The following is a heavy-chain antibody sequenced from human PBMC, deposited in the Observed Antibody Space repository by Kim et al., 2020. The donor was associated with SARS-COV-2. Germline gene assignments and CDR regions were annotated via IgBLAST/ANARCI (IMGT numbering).Heavy chain of an antibody. D-gene: IGHD5-12*01. Sequence: SETLSLTCTVSGGSISSYYWSWIRQPPGKGLEWIGYIYYSGSTNYNPSLKSRVTISVDTSKNQFSLKLSSVTAADTAVYYCARASRAWLRSYYYYGMDVWGQGTTVTVSS. CDR1: GGSISSYY. J-gene: IGHJ6*02. CDR3: ARASRAWLRSYYYYGMDV. V-gene: IGHV4-59*01. CDR2: IYYSGST.